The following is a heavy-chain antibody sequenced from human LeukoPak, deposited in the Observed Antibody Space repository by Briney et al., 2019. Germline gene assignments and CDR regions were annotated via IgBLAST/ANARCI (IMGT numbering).Heavy chain of an antibody. V-gene: IGHV4-31*03. CDR1: GGSISSGGYY. CDR3: ARGRYISGWYPLDY. J-gene: IGHJ4*02. CDR2: IYYSGST. D-gene: IGHD6-19*01. Sequence: SETLSLTCTVSGGSISSGGYYCSWIRQHPGKGLEWIGYIYYSGSTYYNPSLKSRVTIAVDTSKTQFSLKLSSVTAADTAVYYCARGRYISGWYPLDYWGQGSLVTVSS.